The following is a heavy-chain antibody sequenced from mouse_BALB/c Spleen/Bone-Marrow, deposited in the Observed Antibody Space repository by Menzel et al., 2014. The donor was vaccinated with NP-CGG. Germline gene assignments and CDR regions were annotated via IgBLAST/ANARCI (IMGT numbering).Heavy chain of an antibody. V-gene: IGHV5-2*03. CDR2: INSDGGST. Sequence: EVTLVESGGGLVQPGESLKLSCESNEYEFPSHDMSWVRKTPEKRLELVAAINSDGGSTYYPDTMERRFIISRDNSKKTLYLQMSSLRSEDTAFYYCARHGDYYGSSLFAYWGQGTLVTVSA. CDR1: EYEFPSHD. J-gene: IGHJ3*01. D-gene: IGHD1-1*01. CDR3: ARHGDYYGSSLFAY.